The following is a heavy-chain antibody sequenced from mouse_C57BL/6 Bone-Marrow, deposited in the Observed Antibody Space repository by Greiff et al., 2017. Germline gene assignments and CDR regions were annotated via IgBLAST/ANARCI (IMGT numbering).Heavy chain of an antibody. CDR2: IHPNSGST. V-gene: IGHV1-64*01. D-gene: IGHD1-1*01. CDR3: ARGGLRYRY. J-gene: IGHJ2*01. Sequence: QVHVKQPGAELVKPGASVKLSCKASGYTFTSYWMHWVKQRPGQGLEWIGMIHPNSGSTNYNEKFKSKATLTVDKSSSTAYMQLSSLTSEDSAVYYGARGGLRYRYWGQGTTLTVSS. CDR1: GYTFTSYW.